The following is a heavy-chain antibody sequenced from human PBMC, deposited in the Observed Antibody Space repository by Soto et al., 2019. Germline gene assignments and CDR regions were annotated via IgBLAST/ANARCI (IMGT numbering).Heavy chain of an antibody. CDR2: VSGSGVNT. D-gene: IGHD6-6*01. V-gene: IGHV3-23*01. Sequence: EVQLLESGGGWVQPGGSLRLSCAASGFTFSSYAMSWVRQAPGKGLEWVSVVSGSGVNTYYAESVKGRFTISRDNSKNTLYLQMNSLRVEDTAVSYCAKDRQYSSSSSSGGFDYWGQGILVTVSS. J-gene: IGHJ4*02. CDR1: GFTFSSYA. CDR3: AKDRQYSSSSSSGGFDY.